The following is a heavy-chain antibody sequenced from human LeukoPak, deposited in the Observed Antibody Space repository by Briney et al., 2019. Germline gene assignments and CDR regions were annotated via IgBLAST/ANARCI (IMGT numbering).Heavy chain of an antibody. CDR2: INPTGGST. Sequence: ASVKVSCKASGYTFTSYYMHWVRQAPGQGLEWMGLINPTGGSTGYAQKFQGRVTMTRNTSISTAYMELSSLRSEDTAVYYCARAYTAVILDYWGQGTLVTVSS. CDR1: GYTFTSYY. D-gene: IGHD5-18*01. V-gene: IGHV1-46*01. CDR3: ARAYTAVILDY. J-gene: IGHJ4*02.